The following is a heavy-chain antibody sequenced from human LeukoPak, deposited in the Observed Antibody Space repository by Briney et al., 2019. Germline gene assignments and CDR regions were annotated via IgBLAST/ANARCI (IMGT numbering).Heavy chain of an antibody. D-gene: IGHD6-13*01. CDR3: ARDLPHSSSWYTIDY. CDR2: INHSGST. Sequence: SETLSLTCAVYGGSFSGYYWSWIRQPPGKGLEWIGEINHSGSTNYNPSLKSRVTISVDTSKNQISLKLSSVTAADTAVYYCARDLPHSSSWYTIDYWGQGTLVTVSS. J-gene: IGHJ4*02. CDR1: GGSFSGYY. V-gene: IGHV4-34*01.